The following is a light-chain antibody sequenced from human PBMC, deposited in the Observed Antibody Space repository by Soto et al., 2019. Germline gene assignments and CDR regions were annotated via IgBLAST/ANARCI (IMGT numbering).Light chain of an antibody. CDR1: QSISAW. CDR3: QQYNEYSWT. V-gene: IGKV1-5*03. Sequence: DIQMTQSPSTLSASVGDRVAITCRASQSISAWLAWYQQKPGKAPRLLIYKASTLEIGVPSRFSGSGSGTEFTLTISRLQPDDVATYCCQQYNEYSWTFGQGTKVEIK. CDR2: KAS. J-gene: IGKJ1*01.